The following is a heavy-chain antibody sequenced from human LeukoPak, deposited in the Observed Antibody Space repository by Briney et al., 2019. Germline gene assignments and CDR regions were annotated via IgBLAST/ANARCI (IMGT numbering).Heavy chain of an antibody. CDR3: ARESLAVEPFADYYYYYMDV. CDR2: IYYSGST. CDR1: GGSISSYY. V-gene: IGHV4-39*07. Sequence: PSETLSLTCTVSGGSISSYYWGWLRQPPGKGLEWIGSIYYSGSTYYNPSLKSRVTISVDTSKNQFSLKLSSVTAADTAVYYCARESLAVEPFADYYYYYMDVWGKGTTVTVSS. J-gene: IGHJ6*03. D-gene: IGHD6-19*01.